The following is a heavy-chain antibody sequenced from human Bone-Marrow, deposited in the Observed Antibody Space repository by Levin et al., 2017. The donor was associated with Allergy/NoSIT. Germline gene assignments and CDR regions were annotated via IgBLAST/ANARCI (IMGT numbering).Heavy chain of an antibody. CDR3: AGHRTHFDSSGYVYDDY. J-gene: IGHJ4*02. CDR2: ISSDGGTA. D-gene: IGHD5/OR15-5a*01. Sequence: PGGSLRLSCEVSGITFSTYAMTWVRQAPGKGLEWVSTISSDGGTAYYADSVKGRFTISRDNSRNTLYVQLNSLGADDTAVYYCAGHRTHFDSSGYVYDDYWGQGTLVTVSS. V-gene: IGHV3-23*01. CDR1: GITFSTYA.